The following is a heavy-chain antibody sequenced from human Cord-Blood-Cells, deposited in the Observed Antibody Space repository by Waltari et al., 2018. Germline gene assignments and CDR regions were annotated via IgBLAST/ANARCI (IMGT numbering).Heavy chain of an antibody. Sequence: VDLVPVGGGGKKPGSSVKVPLKAFGRPFSTLSPPWVRQAPGQGLEWTGGIIPIFGTANDAQKFQGRVTITADESTSTAYMELSSLRSEDTAVYYCARSDDSSGYYRDYWGQGTLVTVSS. D-gene: IGHD3-22*01. CDR3: ARSDDSSGYYRDY. V-gene: IGHV1-69*01. CDR2: IIPIFGTA. CDR1: GRPFSTLS. J-gene: IGHJ4*02.